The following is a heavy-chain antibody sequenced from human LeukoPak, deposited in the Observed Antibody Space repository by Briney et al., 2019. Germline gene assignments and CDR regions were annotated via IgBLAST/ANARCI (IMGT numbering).Heavy chain of an antibody. J-gene: IGHJ4*02. D-gene: IGHD1-26*01. CDR2: ISGRGGST. CDR1: GFTFSSYS. CDR3: AKEDLSSSYNGRYDRYFDY. V-gene: IGHV3-23*01. Sequence: PGGSLRLSCAASGFTFSSYSMSWVRQAPGKGLEWVSAISGRGGSTYYADSVKGRFTISRDNSKNTLYLQMNSLRAEDTAVYYCAKEDLSSSYNGRYDRYFDYWGQGTLVTVSS.